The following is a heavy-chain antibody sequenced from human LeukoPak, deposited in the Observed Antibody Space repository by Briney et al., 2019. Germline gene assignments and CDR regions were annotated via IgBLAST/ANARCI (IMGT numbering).Heavy chain of an antibody. J-gene: IGHJ6*03. V-gene: IGHV4-4*07. Sequence: NPSETLSLTCNVSGGSISNYYWNWIRQPAGKGLEWIGHIYISGSTNYNPSLESRVTISVDTSKNQFSLKLSSVTAADTAVYYCARSVEGYCSGGSCYSYYYYMDVWGKGTTVTVSS. CDR1: GGSISNYY. CDR3: ARSVEGYCSGGSCYSYYYYMDV. CDR2: IYISGST. D-gene: IGHD2-15*01.